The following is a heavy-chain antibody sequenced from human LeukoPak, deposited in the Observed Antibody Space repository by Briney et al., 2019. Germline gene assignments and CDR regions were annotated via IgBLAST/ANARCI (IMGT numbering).Heavy chain of an antibody. CDR2: INPNSGGT. V-gene: IGHV1-2*02. J-gene: IGHJ4*02. CDR1: GYTFTGYY. CDR3: ATKGGYSSHFDY. Sequence: ASVKVSCKASGYTFTGYYMHWVRQAPGQGLEWMGWINPNSGGTNYAQKFQGRVTMTRDTSISTAYMELSRLRSDDTAVYYCATKGGYSSHFDYWGQATLVTVSS. D-gene: IGHD3-22*01.